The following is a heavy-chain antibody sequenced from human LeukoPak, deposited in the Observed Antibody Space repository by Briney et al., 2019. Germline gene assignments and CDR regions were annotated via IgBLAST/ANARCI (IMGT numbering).Heavy chain of an antibody. D-gene: IGHD5/OR15-5a*01. V-gene: IGHV4-61*02. CDR1: GGSISSGSYY. CDR3: ARVLYARDDVFFDY. CDR2: ISSSGST. Sequence: PSQTLSLTCTVSGGSISSGSYYWSWIRQPAGKGLEWIGRISSSGSTNYNPSLKSRVTISVDTSKNQFSLKLSSVTAADTAVYYCARVLYARDDVFFDYWGQGTLVTVSS. J-gene: IGHJ4*02.